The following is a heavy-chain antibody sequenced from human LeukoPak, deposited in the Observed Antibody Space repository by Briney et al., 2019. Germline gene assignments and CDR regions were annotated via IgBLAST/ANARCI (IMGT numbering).Heavy chain of an antibody. J-gene: IGHJ4*02. CDR1: GYTFTSYD. V-gene: IGHV1-8*01. CDR3: ARSGPYCSSTSCYRDIDY. CDR2: MNPNSGNT. Sequence: ASVKVSCKASGYTFTSYDINWVRQATGQGLEWMGWMNPNSGNTGYAQKFQGRVTMTRNTSISTAYMELSSLRSEDTAVYYCARSGPYCSSTSCYRDIDYWGQGTLVTVSP. D-gene: IGHD2-2*01.